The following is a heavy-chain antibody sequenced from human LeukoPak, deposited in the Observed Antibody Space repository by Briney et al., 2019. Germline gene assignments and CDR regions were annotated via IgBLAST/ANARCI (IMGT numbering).Heavy chain of an antibody. Sequence: QPGGSLRPSCAASGFTFSSYAMHWVRQAPGKGLEWVAVISYDGSNKYYADSVKGRFTISRDNSKNTLYLQMNGLRAEDTAVYYCARDRAAVAGLPFDYWGQGTLVTVSS. CDR3: ARDRAAVAGLPFDY. J-gene: IGHJ4*02. D-gene: IGHD6-19*01. CDR2: ISYDGSNK. CDR1: GFTFSSYA. V-gene: IGHV3-30-3*01.